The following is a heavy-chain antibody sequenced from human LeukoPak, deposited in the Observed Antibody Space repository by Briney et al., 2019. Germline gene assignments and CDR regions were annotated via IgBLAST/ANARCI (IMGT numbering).Heavy chain of an antibody. CDR2: ISPYNGNT. D-gene: IGHD3-10*01. J-gene: IGHJ6*02. CDR1: GYTFLSYG. CDR3: ARVYYYGSRPETH. Sequence: ASVKVSCKASGYTFLSYGISWVRQAPGQGPEWMGWISPYNGNTNYAQRLQDRVTMTADTSTSTAYMELRSLRSDDTAVYYCARVYYYGSRPETHWGQGTTVTVSS. V-gene: IGHV1-18*01.